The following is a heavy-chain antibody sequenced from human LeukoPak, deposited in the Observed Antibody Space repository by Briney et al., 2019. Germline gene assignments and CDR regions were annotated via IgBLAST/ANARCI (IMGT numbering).Heavy chain of an antibody. CDR3: AREGGYCSSTSCYFWFDP. Sequence: GGSLRLSCAASGFMFSDYFMSWIRQAPGKELEWISYISSNSKYTKYADSVKGRFTISRDNAKKSLYLQMNSLRAEDTAVYYCAREGGYCSSTSCYFWFDPWGQGTLVTVSS. J-gene: IGHJ5*02. CDR2: ISSNSKYT. D-gene: IGHD2-2*01. CDR1: GFMFSDYF. V-gene: IGHV3-11*05.